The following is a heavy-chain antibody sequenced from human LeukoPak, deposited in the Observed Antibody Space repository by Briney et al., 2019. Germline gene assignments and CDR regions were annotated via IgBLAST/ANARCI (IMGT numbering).Heavy chain of an antibody. CDR1: GYTFTCYY. J-gene: IGHJ4*02. Sequence: ASVKVSCKASGYTFTCYYMHWVRQAPGQGLEWMGWINPNSGGTNYAQKFQGRVTMTRDTSINTAYMELSRLRSDDTAVYYCARSRAVAAAGYKYYFDYWGQGTLVTVSS. CDR3: ARSRAVAAAGYKYYFDY. V-gene: IGHV1-2*02. D-gene: IGHD6-19*01. CDR2: INPNSGGT.